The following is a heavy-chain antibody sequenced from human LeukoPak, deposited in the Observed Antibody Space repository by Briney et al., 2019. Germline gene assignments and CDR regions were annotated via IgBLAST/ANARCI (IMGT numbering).Heavy chain of an antibody. D-gene: IGHD3-10*01. Sequence: SETVSLTCIVSGDSITNHYWSLIRRPPGKGLEWIGYIYYNGIINYNPSLKSRVTISVDTSRNQLSMKLNSVTAADTAVYYCAGSGGLANTGAVFDYWGQGTLVTVSS. V-gene: IGHV4-59*11. CDR1: GDSITNHY. CDR3: AGSGGLANTGAVFDY. CDR2: IYYNGII. J-gene: IGHJ4*02.